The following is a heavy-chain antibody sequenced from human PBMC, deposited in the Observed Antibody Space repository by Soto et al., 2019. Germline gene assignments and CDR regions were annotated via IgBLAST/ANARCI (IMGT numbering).Heavy chain of an antibody. CDR1: GFTFSSND. V-gene: IGHV3-23*01. CDR2: ISGSGDST. D-gene: IGHD6-19*01. CDR3: ATPPYWFNSGWYVGFDY. Sequence: GGSLRLSCSASGFTFSSNDMSWVRQAPGKGLEWVSTISGSGDSTYYADSVKGRFTISRDNSKNTLYLQVNSLRAEDTAVYYCATPPYWFNSGWYVGFDYWGQRSLVTVSS. J-gene: IGHJ4*02.